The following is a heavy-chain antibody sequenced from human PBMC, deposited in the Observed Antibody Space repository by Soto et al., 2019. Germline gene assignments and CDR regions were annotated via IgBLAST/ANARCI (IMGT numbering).Heavy chain of an antibody. CDR3: ARHSVRWYGGLFDY. CDR1: GGSISGYF. V-gene: IGHV4-59*08. CDR2: IYYSGST. D-gene: IGHD3-10*01. Sequence: QVQLQESGPGLVKPSETLSLTCTVSGGSISGYFWSWIRQPPGKGLEWIGYIYYSGSTNYNPSLLSRVTKPVDTSKNRFSLNLRSVTAADSAVYYCARHSVRWYGGLFDYWGQGTLVTVSS. J-gene: IGHJ4*02.